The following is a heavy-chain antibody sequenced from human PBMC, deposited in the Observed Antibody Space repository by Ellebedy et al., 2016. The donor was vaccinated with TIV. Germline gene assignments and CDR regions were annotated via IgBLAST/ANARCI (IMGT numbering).Heavy chain of an antibody. CDR2: ISSSGSPI. CDR1: GFTFSDYS. CDR3: AKVPDFWSGYLGYFDY. J-gene: IGHJ4*02. D-gene: IGHD3-3*01. V-gene: IGHV3-11*01. Sequence: PGGSLRLSCAASGFTFSDYSMNWIRQTPGKGLEWVSYISSSGSPIYYADSVKGRFTISRDNAKNSLYLQMSSLRAEDTAVYYCAKVPDFWSGYLGYFDYWGQGTLVTVSS.